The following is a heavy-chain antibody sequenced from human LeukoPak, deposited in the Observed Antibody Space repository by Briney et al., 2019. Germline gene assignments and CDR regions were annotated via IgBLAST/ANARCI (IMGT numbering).Heavy chain of an antibody. D-gene: IGHD3-9*01. CDR2: ISGSGGTP. Sequence: GGXLRLSCAVSEFTFSDYHMKWIGQARGKGMEWVSAISGSGGTPYYAVSVKGRFTISRDNSKNPLYLQMNSLRAEDTAVYYCAKDGKVLRYFDWLQPSLDYWGQGTLVTVSS. J-gene: IGHJ4*02. CDR3: AKDGKVLRYFDWLQPSLDY. V-gene: IGHV3-23*01. CDR1: EFTFSDYH.